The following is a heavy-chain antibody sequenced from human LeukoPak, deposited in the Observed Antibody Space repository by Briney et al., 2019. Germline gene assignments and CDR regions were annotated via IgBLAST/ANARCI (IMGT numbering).Heavy chain of an antibody. D-gene: IGHD2-15*01. CDR2: IYYSGST. J-gene: IGHJ3*02. V-gene: IGHV4-30-4*07. Sequence: SETLSLTCAVAGGSISSGGYSWSWIRQPPGKGLEWIGYIYYSGSTYYKPSLKSRVTISVYTSKNQVSLKLSSVTAADAAVYYCARDGAYCSGGSCYSDAFDIWGQGTMVSVSS. CDR1: GGSISSGGYS. CDR3: ARDGAYCSGGSCYSDAFDI.